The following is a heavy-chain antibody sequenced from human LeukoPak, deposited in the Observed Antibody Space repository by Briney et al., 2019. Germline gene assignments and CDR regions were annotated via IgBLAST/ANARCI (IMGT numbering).Heavy chain of an antibody. J-gene: IGHJ3*02. CDR1: GFTFSSYW. CDR2: INSDGSST. CDR3: ARDQYYYDSNGYLDPFDI. Sequence: GGSLRLSCAASGFTFSSYWMHWVRQAPGKGLVWVSRINSDGSSTSYADSVKGRFTISRDNAKNTLYLQMNSLRAEDTAVYYYARDQYYYDSNGYLDPFDIWGQGTMVTVSS. V-gene: IGHV3-74*01. D-gene: IGHD3-22*01.